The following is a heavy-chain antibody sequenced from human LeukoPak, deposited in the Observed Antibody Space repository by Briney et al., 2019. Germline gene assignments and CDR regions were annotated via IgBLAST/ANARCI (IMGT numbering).Heavy chain of an antibody. Sequence: SETLSLPSTVSGGSISSYYWSWIRQPAGKGLEWIGRIYTSGSTNYNPSLKSRVTMLVDTSKNQFSLKLSSVTAADTAVYYCARDPYCSGGSCLSYFDYWGQGTLVTVSS. CDR2: IYTSGST. V-gene: IGHV4-4*07. D-gene: IGHD2-15*01. J-gene: IGHJ4*02. CDR1: GGSISSYY. CDR3: ARDPYCSGGSCLSYFDY.